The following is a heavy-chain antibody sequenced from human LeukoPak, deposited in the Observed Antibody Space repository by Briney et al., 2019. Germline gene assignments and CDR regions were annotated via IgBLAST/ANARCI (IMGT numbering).Heavy chain of an antibody. D-gene: IGHD2-15*01. Sequence: GGSLRLSCAASGFTFSSYAMSWVRQAPGKGLEWVSAISGSGGSTYYADSVKGRFTISRDNAKNSLYLQMNSLRAEDTAVYYCARDRCSGGSCLDYWGQGTLVTVSS. CDR3: ARDRCSGGSCLDY. CDR1: GFTFSSYA. V-gene: IGHV3-23*01. CDR2: ISGSGGST. J-gene: IGHJ4*02.